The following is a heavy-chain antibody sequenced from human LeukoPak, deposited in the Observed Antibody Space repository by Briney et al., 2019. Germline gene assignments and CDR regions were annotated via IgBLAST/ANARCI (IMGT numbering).Heavy chain of an antibody. CDR2: ISGTYGTT. J-gene: IGHJ5*02. D-gene: IGHD1-1*01. V-gene: IGHV3-23*01. CDR1: GFTFNSYA. Sequence: PGGSLRLSCAASGFTFNSYAMTWVRHGAGRGLEWVSTISGTYGTTNYADSVEGRFSISRDDSKNTLYLQMTSLRVEDTAVYFCARLQPDNNDEYNWFDPWGEGTQVTVSS. CDR3: ARLQPDNNDEYNWFDP.